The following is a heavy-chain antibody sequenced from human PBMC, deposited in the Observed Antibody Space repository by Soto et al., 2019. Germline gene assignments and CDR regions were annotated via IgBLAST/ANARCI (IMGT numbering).Heavy chain of an antibody. CDR2: IYYSGST. J-gene: IGHJ6*02. CDR1: GGSISSYY. CDR3: ARAPAENYYYYGMDV. D-gene: IGHD2-2*01. Sequence: ASETLSLTCTVSGGSISSYYWSWTRQPPGKGLEWIGYIYYSGSTNYNPSLKSRVTISVDTSKNQFSLKLSSVTAADTAVYYCARAPAENYYYYGMDVWGQGTTVTVSS. V-gene: IGHV4-59*08.